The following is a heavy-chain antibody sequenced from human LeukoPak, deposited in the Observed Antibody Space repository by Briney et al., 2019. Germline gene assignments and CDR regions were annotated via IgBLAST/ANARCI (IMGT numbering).Heavy chain of an antibody. Sequence: GGSLRLSCAASGFTFSTYSMNWLRLAPGKGLEWVSSISPDSNYKYYVDSVKGRFTISRDNAKSSLYLQMNSLRAEDTAVYYCAREYYYFDYWGQGTLVTVSS. CDR3: AREYYYFDY. D-gene: IGHD2-8*01. J-gene: IGHJ4*02. CDR1: GFTFSTYS. V-gene: IGHV3-21*01. CDR2: ISPDSNYK.